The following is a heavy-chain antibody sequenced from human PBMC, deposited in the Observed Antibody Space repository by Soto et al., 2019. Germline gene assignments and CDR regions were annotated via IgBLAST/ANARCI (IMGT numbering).Heavy chain of an antibody. V-gene: IGHV3-74*01. CDR1: GFTFSTYW. D-gene: IGHD1-26*01. J-gene: IGHJ4*02. Sequence: GGSLRLSCAASGFTFSTYWMHWVRQAPGKGLVWVSRIKTDGSSTSYADSVKGRFTISTDNAKNTLYLQMSSLRAEDTAVYYCARDPTYRGSHSGSFMWGQGTLVTVSS. CDR3: ARDPTYRGSHSGSFM. CDR2: IKTDGSST.